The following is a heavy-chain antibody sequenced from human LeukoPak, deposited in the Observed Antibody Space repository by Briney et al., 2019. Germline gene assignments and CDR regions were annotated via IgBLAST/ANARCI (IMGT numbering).Heavy chain of an antibody. Sequence: GSLRLSCAASGFTFAIHAMTWVRQSPGKGLEWIGEINHTGTTKYNPSLKSRVTISVDTSKNQFSLELTSVTAADTAVYYCARGRGVVLRDWFDSWGQGTLVTVSS. CDR3: ARGRGVVLRDWFDS. V-gene: IGHV4-34*01. CDR2: INHTGTT. J-gene: IGHJ5*01. D-gene: IGHD3-3*01. CDR1: GFTFAIHA.